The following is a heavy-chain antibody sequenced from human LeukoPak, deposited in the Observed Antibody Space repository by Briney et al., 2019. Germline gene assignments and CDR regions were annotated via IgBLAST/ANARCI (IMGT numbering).Heavy chain of an antibody. CDR2: IYYSGST. D-gene: IGHD2-2*01. V-gene: IGHV4-30-4*08. Sequence: TPSETLSLTCTVSGGSISSGDYYWSWIRQPPGKGLEWIGYIYYSGSTYYNPSLKSRVTISVDTSKNQFSLKLSSVTAADTAVYYCARVSCSSTSCYGAWSVDWFDPWGQGTLVTVSS. J-gene: IGHJ5*02. CDR3: ARVSCSSTSCYGAWSVDWFDP. CDR1: GGSISSGDYY.